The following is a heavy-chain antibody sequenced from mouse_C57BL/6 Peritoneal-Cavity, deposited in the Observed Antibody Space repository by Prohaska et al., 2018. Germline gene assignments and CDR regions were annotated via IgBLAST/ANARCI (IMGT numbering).Heavy chain of an antibody. D-gene: IGHD1-1*01. J-gene: IGHJ4*01. CDR1: SHTYTDYE. V-gene: IGHV1-15*01. CDR2: IDPETGGT. CDR3: TDYYGSSYAMDY. Sequence: QVQLHQSGAELVRPGASVTLSCKASSHTYTDYEMHCVKQTPVHGLEWIGAIDPETGGTAYNQKFHCKAIPTAYKSVSTAYIELRSLSSDYSVVYYCTDYYGSSYAMDYWGQGTSVTVSS.